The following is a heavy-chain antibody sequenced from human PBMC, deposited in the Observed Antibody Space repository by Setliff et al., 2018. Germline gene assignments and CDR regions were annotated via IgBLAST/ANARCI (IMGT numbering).Heavy chain of an antibody. Sequence: GGSLRLSCEASGFIFSSLWMSWVRQAPGRGLEWVANINQEGSGRYDVDSVKVRFSISRDNAKSSLYLQMTSLRADDTAGYYCARDVFDFRTGQADPWGQGTLVTVSS. CDR1: GFIFSSLW. CDR3: ARDVFDFRTGQADP. CDR2: INQEGSGR. J-gene: IGHJ5*02. V-gene: IGHV3-7*01. D-gene: IGHD3-3*01.